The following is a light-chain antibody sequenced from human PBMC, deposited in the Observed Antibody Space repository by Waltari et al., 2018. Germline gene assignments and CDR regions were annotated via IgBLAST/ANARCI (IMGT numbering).Light chain of an antibody. J-gene: IGLJ3*02. CDR2: EGS. CDR1: SSAAGSYTL. V-gene: IGLV2-23*01. CDR3: CSYAGSSTLGV. Sequence: QSALTQPASVSGSPGQSITISCTGTSSAAGSYTLVSWYQQHPGKAPKFMIYEGSTRPSGVSNRFSGSKAGNTASLTISGLQAEDEADYYCCSYAGSSTLGVFGGGTKLTVL.